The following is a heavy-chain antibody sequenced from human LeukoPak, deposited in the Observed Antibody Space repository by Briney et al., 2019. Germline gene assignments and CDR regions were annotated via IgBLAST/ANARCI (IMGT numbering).Heavy chain of an antibody. CDR2: INPNSGGT. Sequence: ASVKVSCKASGYTFTGYYMHWVRQAPGQGLEWMGRINPNSGGTDYAQKFQGRVTMTRDTSISTAYMELSRLRSDDTAVYYCARDLGSVGANDYWGQGTLVTVSS. V-gene: IGHV1-2*06. D-gene: IGHD1-26*01. CDR1: GYTFTGYY. J-gene: IGHJ4*02. CDR3: ARDLGSVGANDY.